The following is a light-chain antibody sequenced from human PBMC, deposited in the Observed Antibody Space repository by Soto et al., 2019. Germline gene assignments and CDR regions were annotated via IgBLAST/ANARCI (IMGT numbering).Light chain of an antibody. CDR3: SSYTSSSTYV. J-gene: IGLJ1*01. CDR2: EVS. CDR1: SSDVGAYNY. Sequence: QSALTQPASVSGSPGQSITISCTGTSSDVGAYNYVSWYQQHPGKAPKLTIYEVSNRPSGVSNRFSGSKSGNTASLTISGLQAEDEADYYCSSYTSSSTYVFGTGTKVTV. V-gene: IGLV2-14*01.